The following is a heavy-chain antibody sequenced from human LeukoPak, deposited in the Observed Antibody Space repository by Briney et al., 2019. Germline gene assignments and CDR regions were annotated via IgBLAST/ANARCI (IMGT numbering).Heavy chain of an antibody. CDR1: GFTLSSYW. J-gene: IGHJ4*02. Sequence: PGGSLRLSCAASGFTLSSYWMSWVRQVPGKGLEWVANINQDGSAKYYVDSVKGRFTISRDNAKNSLYLQMNSLRAEDTAVYYCARDLGYYGSGSYEYWGQGTLVTVSS. CDR2: INQDGSAK. CDR3: ARDLGYYGSGSYEY. D-gene: IGHD3-10*01. V-gene: IGHV3-7*01.